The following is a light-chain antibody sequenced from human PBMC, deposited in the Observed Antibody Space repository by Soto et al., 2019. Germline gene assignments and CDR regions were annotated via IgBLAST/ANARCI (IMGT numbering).Light chain of an antibody. Sequence: SYELTQPPSVSVAPGQPARITCGGPNIESKSVHWYQQKPGQAPVLVVYDASDRPSGIPERFSGSSSGNTATLTISGVEAGDDADYYCQVWDANSHHVVFGGGTKLTVL. V-gene: IGLV3-21*02. CDR1: NIESKS. J-gene: IGLJ2*01. CDR2: DAS. CDR3: QVWDANSHHVV.